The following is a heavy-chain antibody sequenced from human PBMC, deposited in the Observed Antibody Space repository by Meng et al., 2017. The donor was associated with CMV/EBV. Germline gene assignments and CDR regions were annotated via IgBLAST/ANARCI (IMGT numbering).Heavy chain of an antibody. D-gene: IGHD3-3*01. CDR3: ARGDPVLRFLEWLPRYYGMDV. CDR2: INHSGST. Sequence: SGTLSLTCAVYGGSFSGYYWSWIRQPPGKGLEWIGEINHSGSTNYNPSLKSRVTISVDTSKNQFSLKLSSVTAADTAVYYCARGDPVLRFLEWLPRYYGMDVWGQGTTVTVSS. V-gene: IGHV4-34*01. CDR1: GGSFSGYY. J-gene: IGHJ6*02.